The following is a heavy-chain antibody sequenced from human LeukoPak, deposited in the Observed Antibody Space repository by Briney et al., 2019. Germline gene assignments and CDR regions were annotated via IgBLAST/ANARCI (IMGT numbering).Heavy chain of an antibody. V-gene: IGHV3-9*01. D-gene: IGHD1-26*01. Sequence: PGGSLRLSCAASGFTFDDYAMHWVRQAPGKGLEWVSGISWNSGSIGYADSVKGRFTISRDNAKNSLYLQMNSLRAEDTALYYCAKDTGATHWGQGTLVTVSS. CDR3: AKDTGATH. CDR1: GFTFDDYA. CDR2: ISWNSGSI. J-gene: IGHJ1*01.